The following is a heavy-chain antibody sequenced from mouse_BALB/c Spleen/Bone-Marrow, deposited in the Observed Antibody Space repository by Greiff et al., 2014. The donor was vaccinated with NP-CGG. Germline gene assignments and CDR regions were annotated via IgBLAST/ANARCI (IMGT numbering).Heavy chain of an antibody. J-gene: IGHJ4*01. CDR3: ARGPHYYGSRGYAMDY. CDR1: GYSFTGYT. D-gene: IGHD1-1*01. CDR2: INPYNGGT. V-gene: IGHV1-18*01. Sequence: VQLQQSGPELVKPGASMKISCKASGYSFTGYTVNWVKQSHGKNLEWIGLINPYNGGTSYNQKFKGKATLTVDKSSSTAYMELLSLTSEDSAVYYCARGPHYYGSRGYAMDYWGQGTSVTVSS.